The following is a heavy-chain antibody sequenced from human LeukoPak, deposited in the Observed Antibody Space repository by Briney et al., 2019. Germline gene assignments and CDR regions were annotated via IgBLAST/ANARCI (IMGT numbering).Heavy chain of an antibody. CDR3: ARRRTNYYDSSGYYNFDY. CDR2: INHSGST. V-gene: IGHV4-34*01. J-gene: IGHJ4*02. CDR1: GGSFSGYY. D-gene: IGHD3-22*01. Sequence: SETLSLTCAVYGGSFSGYYWSWIRQPPGKGLEWIGEINHSGSTNYNPSLKSRVTISVDTSKNRFSLKLSSVTAADTAVYYCARRRTNYYDSSGYYNFDYWGQGTLVTVSS.